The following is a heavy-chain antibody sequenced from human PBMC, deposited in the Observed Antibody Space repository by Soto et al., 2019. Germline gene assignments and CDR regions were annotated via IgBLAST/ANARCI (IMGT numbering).Heavy chain of an antibody. J-gene: IGHJ4*02. D-gene: IGHD3-10*01. CDR2: ISGSGGST. CDR1: GFTFSSYA. CDR3: AKVSPFVRGVISLFDY. V-gene: IGHV3-23*01. Sequence: GGSLRLSCAASGFTFSSYAMSWVRQAPGKGLEWVSAISGSGGSTYYADSVKGRFTISRDNSKNTLYLQMNSLRAEDTAVYYCAKVSPFVRGVISLFDYWGQGTLVTVSS.